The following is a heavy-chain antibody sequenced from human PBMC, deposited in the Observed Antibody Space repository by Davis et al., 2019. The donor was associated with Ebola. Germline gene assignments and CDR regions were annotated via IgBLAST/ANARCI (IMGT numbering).Heavy chain of an antibody. J-gene: IGHJ6*04. CDR2: IYRDGRT. Sequence: GGSLRLSCAASGFTVSDKYMSWVRQAPGKGLEWVSVIYRDGRTYYANSVKGRFTISRDNSKNTLFLQLNSLGVEDTAVYYCAKGGSGWPSDYSYGLGVWGKGTTVTVSS. D-gene: IGHD6-19*01. V-gene: IGHV3-53*01. CDR3: AKGGSGWPSDYSYGLGV. CDR1: GFTVSDKY.